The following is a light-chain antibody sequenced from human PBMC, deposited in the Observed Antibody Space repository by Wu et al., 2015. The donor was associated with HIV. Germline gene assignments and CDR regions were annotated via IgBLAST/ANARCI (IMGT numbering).Light chain of an antibody. CDR1: QIISSN. V-gene: IGKV3-20*01. CDR2: GVS. J-gene: IGKJ1*01. CDR3: QQYGSSPTRT. Sequence: EIVMTQSPATLSVSPGERATLSCRASQIISSNLAWYQQKPGQAPRLLIYGVSTRATGVPDRFSGSGSGTDFTLTISRLEPEDFAVYYCQQYGSSPTRTFGQGTKVEIK.